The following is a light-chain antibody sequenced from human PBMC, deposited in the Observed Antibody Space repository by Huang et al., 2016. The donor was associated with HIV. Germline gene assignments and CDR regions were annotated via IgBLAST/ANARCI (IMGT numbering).Light chain of an antibody. CDR3: QQSYFTPLT. CDR1: QPITTY. V-gene: IGKV1-39*01. Sequence: DIQMTQSPSSLSASVGDRVTITCRASQPITTYLSWYQQKPGKAPKLLIYGASRLHSGVPSRFSGSGSGTDFTLTISSLQPEDFATYYCQQSYFTPLTFGGGTRLEIK. J-gene: IGKJ4*01. CDR2: GAS.